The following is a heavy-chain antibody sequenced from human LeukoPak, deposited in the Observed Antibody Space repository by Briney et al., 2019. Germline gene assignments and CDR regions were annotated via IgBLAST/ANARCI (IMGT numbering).Heavy chain of an antibody. D-gene: IGHD3-22*01. V-gene: IGHV1-8*01. CDR3: ASHVGYDSSGYYSTDY. CDR2: MNPNSGNT. Sequence: ASVNVSCKASGYTFTSYDINWVRQATGQGLEWMGWMNPNSGNTGYAQKFQGRVTMTRNTSISTAYMELSSLRSEDTAVYYCASHVGYDSSGYYSTDYWGQGTLVTVSS. J-gene: IGHJ4*02. CDR1: GYTFTSYD.